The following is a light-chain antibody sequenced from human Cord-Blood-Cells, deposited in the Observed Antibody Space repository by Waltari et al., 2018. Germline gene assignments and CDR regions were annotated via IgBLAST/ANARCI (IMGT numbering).Light chain of an antibody. V-gene: IGKV1-8*01. CDR1: QGISSY. CDR2: AAS. CDR3: QQYYSYPRT. J-gene: IGKJ4*01. Sequence: AIRLTQSPSSFSASTGARFTITCRASQGISSYLAWYQQKPGKAPKLLIYAASTLQSGVPSRFSGSGSGTDFTLTISCLQSEDFATYYCQQYYSYPRTFGGGTKVEIK.